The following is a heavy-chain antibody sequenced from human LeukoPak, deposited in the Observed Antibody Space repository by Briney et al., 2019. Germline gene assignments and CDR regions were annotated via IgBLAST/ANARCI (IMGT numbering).Heavy chain of an antibody. J-gene: IGHJ5*02. V-gene: IGHV4-4*07. Sequence: SETLSLTCTVSGGSISSYYWSWIRQPAGKGLEWIGRIYTSGSTNYNPSLKSRVTMSVDTTKNQFSLKLSSVTAADTAVYYCARDSVPAATNWFDPWGQGTLVTVSS. CDR3: ARDSVPAATNWFDP. D-gene: IGHD2-2*01. CDR1: GGSISSYY. CDR2: IYTSGST.